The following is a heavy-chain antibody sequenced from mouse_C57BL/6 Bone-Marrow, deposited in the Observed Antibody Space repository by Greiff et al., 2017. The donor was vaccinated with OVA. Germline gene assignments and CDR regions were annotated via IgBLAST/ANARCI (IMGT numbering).Heavy chain of an antibody. J-gene: IGHJ4*01. V-gene: IGHV1-54*01. CDR1: GYAFTNYL. D-gene: IGHD2-12*01. Sequence: QVQLKQSGAELVRPGPSVKVSCKASGYAFTNYLIEWVKQRPGQGLEWIGVINPGSGGTNYNEKFKGKATLTADKSSSTAYMQLSRLTTEDAAVYFCERLGEIRRRGGMDYWGQGTSVTVSS. CDR2: INPGSGGT. CDR3: ERLGEIRRRGGMDY.